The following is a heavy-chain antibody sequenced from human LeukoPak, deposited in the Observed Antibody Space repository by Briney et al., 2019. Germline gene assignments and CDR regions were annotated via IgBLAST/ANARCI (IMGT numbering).Heavy chain of an antibody. D-gene: IGHD1-7*01. J-gene: IGHJ3*02. CDR1: GGFISSGTHY. Sequence: KSSETLSLTCDVSGGFISSGTHYWTWVRQPVGKGLEWLGRVFTSGNPTYNSSLKSRLTISIDKSKNQFSLKLSSVTAADTAVYYCARRWNYKVAFDIWGRGTMVTVSS. V-gene: IGHV4-61*02. CDR3: ARRWNYKVAFDI. CDR2: VFTSGNP.